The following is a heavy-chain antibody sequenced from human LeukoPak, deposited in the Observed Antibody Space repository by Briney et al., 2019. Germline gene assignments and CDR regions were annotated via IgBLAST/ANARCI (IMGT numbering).Heavy chain of an antibody. J-gene: IGHJ4*02. CDR3: RAATKNRGYYFDY. CDR1: GFTLSIYG. D-gene: IGHD1-14*01. CDR2: ISSDGREE. V-gene: IGHV3-30*03. Sequence: GGSLRLSCAASGFTLSIYGMHWVRQAPGKGLEWVAVISSDGREEDYADSVRGRFTISRDNSRDTLYLQMSSLRPEDAAVYYCRAATKNRGYYFDYWGQGTLVTVSS.